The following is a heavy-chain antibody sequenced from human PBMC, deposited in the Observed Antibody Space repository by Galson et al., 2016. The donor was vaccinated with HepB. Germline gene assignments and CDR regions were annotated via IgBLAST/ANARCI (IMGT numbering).Heavy chain of an antibody. Sequence: SLRLSCAASGFFFSGRAMSWVRQAPGKGLEWVSGINNGAATTGYAASVKGQFTTSRDNAKSSLFLQMHSLRAEDTAVYYCARWRGGYFDSWGQGTLVTVSS. CDR2: INNGAATT. CDR1: GFFFSGRA. CDR3: ARWRGGYFDS. D-gene: IGHD2-15*01. J-gene: IGHJ4*02. V-gene: IGHV3-23*01.